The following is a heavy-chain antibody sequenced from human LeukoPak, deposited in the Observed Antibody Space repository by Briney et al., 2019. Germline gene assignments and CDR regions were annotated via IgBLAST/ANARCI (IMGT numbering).Heavy chain of an antibody. CDR3: ARESSAGYYDSSGYYFY. CDR1: GYTFTGYY. Sequence: ASVKVSCKASGYTFTGYYMHWLRQAPGQGLEWMGWINPNSGGTNYAQKFQGRVTMTRDTSISTAYMELSRLRSDDTAVYYCARESSAGYYDSSGYYFYWGQGTLVTVSS. J-gene: IGHJ4*02. CDR2: INPNSGGT. V-gene: IGHV1-2*02. D-gene: IGHD3-22*01.